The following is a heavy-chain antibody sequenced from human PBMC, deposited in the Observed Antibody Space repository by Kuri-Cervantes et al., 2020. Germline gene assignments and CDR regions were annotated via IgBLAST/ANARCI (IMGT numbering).Heavy chain of an antibody. V-gene: IGHV1-18*01. CDR2: IRTYNGNT. CDR1: GYTFTSYG. Sequence: ASVKVSCKASGYTFTSYGISWVRQAPGQGLEWMGWIRTYNGNTNYAQKLQGRVTMTTDTSTSTAYMELRSLRSDDTAVYYCARDQAGMITFGGVIVIPYDYWGQGTLVTVSS. CDR3: ARDQAGMITFGGVIVIPYDY. D-gene: IGHD3-16*02. J-gene: IGHJ4*02.